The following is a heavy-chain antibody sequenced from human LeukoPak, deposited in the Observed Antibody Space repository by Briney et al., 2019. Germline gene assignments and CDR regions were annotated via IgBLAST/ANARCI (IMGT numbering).Heavy chain of an antibody. Sequence: SETLSLTCTVSGGSISSYYWSWIRQPPGKGLEWIGYIYYSGSTNYNPSLKSRVTISVDTSKNQFSLKLSSVTAADTAVYYCARARDFWSGYYSDYWGQGTLVTVSS. CDR1: GGSISSYY. D-gene: IGHD3-3*01. J-gene: IGHJ4*02. CDR2: IYYSGST. CDR3: ARARDFWSGYYSDY. V-gene: IGHV4-59*12.